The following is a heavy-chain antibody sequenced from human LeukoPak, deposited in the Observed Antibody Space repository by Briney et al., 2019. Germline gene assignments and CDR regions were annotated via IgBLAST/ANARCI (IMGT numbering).Heavy chain of an antibody. CDR2: INPNSGGT. D-gene: IGHD5-18*01. J-gene: IGHJ4*02. Sequence: GASVKVSCKASGYTFTGYYMHWVRQAPGQGLEWMGWINPNSGGTNYAQKFQGRVTMTRDTSISTAYVELSRLRSDDTAVYYCARDRIGDTAMVTHHWGQETLVTVSS. CDR1: GYTFTGYY. CDR3: ARDRIGDTAMVTHH. V-gene: IGHV1-2*02.